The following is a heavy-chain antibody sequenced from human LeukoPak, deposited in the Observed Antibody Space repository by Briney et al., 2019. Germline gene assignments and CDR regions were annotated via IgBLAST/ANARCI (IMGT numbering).Heavy chain of an antibody. Sequence: PGGSLRLSCAASGFTFSNAWMSWVRQAPGKGLEWVPVIYSGGSTYYADSVKGRFTISRDNSKNTLYLQMNSLRAEDTAVYYCARRRAGIYYYYGMDVWGQGTTVTVSS. CDR2: IYSGGST. J-gene: IGHJ6*02. D-gene: IGHD6-19*01. CDR3: ARRRAGIYYYYGMDV. CDR1: GFTFSNAW. V-gene: IGHV3-53*01.